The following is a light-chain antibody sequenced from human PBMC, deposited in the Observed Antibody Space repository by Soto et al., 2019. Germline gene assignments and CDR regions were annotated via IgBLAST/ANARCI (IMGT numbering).Light chain of an antibody. CDR3: QKYNSAPWT. CDR1: QGISNY. V-gene: IGKV1-27*01. Sequence: DVQMTQSPSSLSASVGDRVIITCRASQGISNYLVWYQHKPGSAPKVLIYAATTLQSGVPSRFSGSGSGTDFILTISSLQPEDVETYYCQKYNSAPWTFGQGTKVDIK. CDR2: AAT. J-gene: IGKJ1*01.